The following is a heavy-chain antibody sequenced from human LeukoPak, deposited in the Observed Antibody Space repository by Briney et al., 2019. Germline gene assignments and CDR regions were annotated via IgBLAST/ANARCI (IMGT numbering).Heavy chain of an antibody. J-gene: IGHJ4*02. CDR2: ISGSSTRT. V-gene: IGHV3-23*01. D-gene: IGHD3-22*01. CDR1: GFTFSSYA. CDR3: AKQRDYYDSSGYYRGYYFDY. Sequence: PGGSLRLSCADSGFTFSSYAMSWVRQAPGKGLEWVSSISGSSTRTYYADSVKGRFTVSRDNPKNTLYLQMNSLRAEDTAVYYCAKQRDYYDSSGYYRGYYFDYWGQGTLATVSS.